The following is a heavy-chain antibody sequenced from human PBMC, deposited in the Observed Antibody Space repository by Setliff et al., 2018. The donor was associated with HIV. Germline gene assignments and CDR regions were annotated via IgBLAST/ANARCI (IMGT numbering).Heavy chain of an antibody. CDR1: GDSISSVGYY. CDR3: TRHLPVYYGSGVSYYFDY. V-gene: IGHV4-31*03. J-gene: IGHJ4*02. Sequence: PSETLSLTCTVSGDSISSVGYYWSWIRQHPGKGLEWIGYVYYSGSTYYNPSLKGRLTISVDTSKNQFSLKLTSVTAADTSVYYCTRHLPVYYGSGVSYYFDYWGQGTLVTVSS. D-gene: IGHD3-10*01. CDR2: VYYSGST.